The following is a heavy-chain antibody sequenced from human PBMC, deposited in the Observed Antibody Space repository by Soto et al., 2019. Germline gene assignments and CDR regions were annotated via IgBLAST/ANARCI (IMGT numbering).Heavy chain of an antibody. V-gene: IGHV2-5*02. J-gene: IGHJ4*02. CDR2: IYWDDDK. CDR1: GFSLRTTSVA. CDR3: SHIVVAGLGYYFDY. D-gene: IGHD6-19*01. Sequence: QITLKESGPTLVKPTQTFTLTCTFSGFSLRTTSVAVGGIGQPPGKALEWLARIYWDDDKRYSPFLKSRLTITKDTSKNQVVLTMTNMDPVDTATYYCSHIVVAGLGYYFDYWGQGTLVTVSS.